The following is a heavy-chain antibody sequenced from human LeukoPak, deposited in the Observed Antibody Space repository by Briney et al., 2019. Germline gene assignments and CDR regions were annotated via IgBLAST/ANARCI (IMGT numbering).Heavy chain of an antibody. CDR3: ARWDRGTNSDFDF. V-gene: IGHV1-8*02. CDR1: GGTFSSYA. CDR2: MNPNSGNT. J-gene: IGHJ4*02. Sequence: ASVKVSCKASGGTFSSYAISWVRQAPGQGLEWMGWMNPNSGNTGYAQKFQGRVTMTRNTSTSTAYMELSSLRSDDTAVYYCARWDRGTNSDFDFWGQGTLVTVSS. D-gene: IGHD1-26*01.